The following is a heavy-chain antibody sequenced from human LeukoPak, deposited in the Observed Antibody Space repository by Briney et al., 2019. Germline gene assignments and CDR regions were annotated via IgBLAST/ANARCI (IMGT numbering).Heavy chain of an antibody. D-gene: IGHD1-26*01. V-gene: IGHV4-38-2*02. Sequence: SETLSLTCTVSGYSISSGYYWGWIRQPPGKGLEWIGSIYHSGSTYYNPSLKSRVTISVDTSKNQFSLKLSSVTAADTAVYYCASGSYSLDYWGQGTLVTVSS. CDR1: GYSISSGYY. CDR2: IYHSGST. CDR3: ASGSYSLDY. J-gene: IGHJ4*02.